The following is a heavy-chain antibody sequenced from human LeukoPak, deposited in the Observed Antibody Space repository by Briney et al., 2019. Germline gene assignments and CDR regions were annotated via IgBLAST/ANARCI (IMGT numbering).Heavy chain of an antibody. CDR3: ARDELPLWFGELCPDY. CDR2: ISYDGSNK. D-gene: IGHD3-10*01. V-gene: IGHV3-30*03. J-gene: IGHJ4*02. Sequence: GGSLRLSCAASGFTFSSYGMHWVRQAPGKGLEWVAVISYDGSNKYYADSVKGRFTISRDNSKNTLYLQMNSLRAEDTAVYYCARDELPLWFGELCPDYWGQGTLVTVSS. CDR1: GFTFSSYG.